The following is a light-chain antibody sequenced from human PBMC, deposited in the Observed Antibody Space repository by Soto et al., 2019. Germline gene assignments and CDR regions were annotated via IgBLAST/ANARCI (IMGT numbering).Light chain of an antibody. CDR1: QSVSSSY. J-gene: IGKJ2*01. Sequence: EIVLTQSPGTLSLSPGERATLSCRASQSVSSSYLAWYQQKPGQAPRLLIYGVSSRATGIPDRFSGSGSGTDFTLTISRLEPEDFAVYYCQQYGSSAYTFGQGTKLEIK. V-gene: IGKV3-20*01. CDR2: GVS. CDR3: QQYGSSAYT.